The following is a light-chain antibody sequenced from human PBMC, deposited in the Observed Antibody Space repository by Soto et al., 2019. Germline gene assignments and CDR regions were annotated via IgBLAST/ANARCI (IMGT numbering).Light chain of an antibody. CDR3: QSYDSSLSGYV. CDR1: TSNIGTFY. Sequence: QSVLTQPPSASSTPGQTVTISCSGSTSNIGTFYVYWYQHLPGTAPKLLIYLGDQRASGVSDRFSGSKSGTSASLAINGLRSDDEADYYCQSYDSSLSGYVFGTGTKLTVL. V-gene: IGLV1-47*02. CDR2: LGD. J-gene: IGLJ1*01.